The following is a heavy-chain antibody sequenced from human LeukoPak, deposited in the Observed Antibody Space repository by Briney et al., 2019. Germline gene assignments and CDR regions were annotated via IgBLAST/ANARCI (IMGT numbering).Heavy chain of an antibody. CDR2: ISAYNGNT. V-gene: IGHV1-18*01. CDR3: ARGSSCCGYDSLDY. CDR1: GYTFTSYG. D-gene: IGHD5-12*01. Sequence: ASVKVSCKASGYTFTSYGISWVRQAPGQGLEWMGWISAYNGNTNYAQKLQGRVTMTTDTSASTAYMELSSLRSEDTAVYYCARGSSCCGYDSLDYWGQGTLVTVSS. J-gene: IGHJ4*02.